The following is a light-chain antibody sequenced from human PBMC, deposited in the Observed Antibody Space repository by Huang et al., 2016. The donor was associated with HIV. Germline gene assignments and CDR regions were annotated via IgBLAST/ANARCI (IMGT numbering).Light chain of an antibody. Sequence: EIVLTQSPGTLSLSPGERATLSCRASQSVSSTFLAWYQQTPGQAPRLLIYGASNRTTGIPDRFSGSGSGTDFTLTISRLEPEDFAVYHCQQYDSSPMYTFGQGTKLEIK. CDR1: QSVSSTF. V-gene: IGKV3-20*01. J-gene: IGKJ2*01. CDR2: GAS. CDR3: QQYDSSPMYT.